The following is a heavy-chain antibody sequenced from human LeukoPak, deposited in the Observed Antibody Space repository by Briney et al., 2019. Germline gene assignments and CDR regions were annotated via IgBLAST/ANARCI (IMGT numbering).Heavy chain of an antibody. V-gene: IGHV3-33*01. CDR3: ARAYSSSWVFDY. Sequence: SGGSLRLSCAASGFTFKSYGMHWVRQAPGKGLEWGAVIWYDGSNKYYADSVKGRFTIPRDNSKNTLYLQMNSLRAEDTAVYYCARAYSSSWVFDYWGQGTLVTVSS. CDR1: GFTFKSYG. D-gene: IGHD6-13*01. CDR2: IWYDGSNK. J-gene: IGHJ4*02.